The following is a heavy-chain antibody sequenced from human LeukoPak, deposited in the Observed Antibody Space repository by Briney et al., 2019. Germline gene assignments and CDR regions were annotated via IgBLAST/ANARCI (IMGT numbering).Heavy chain of an antibody. D-gene: IGHD4-17*01. Sequence: GGSLRLSCAASGLTFSDYYMSWIRQAPGKGLEWVSAISGSGGSTYCADSVKGRFTISRDNSKNTLYLQMNSLRAEDTAVYYCGGYGYGDYRASYYFDYWGQGTLVTVSS. CDR1: GLTFSDYY. CDR3: GGYGYGDYRASYYFDY. V-gene: IGHV3-23*01. J-gene: IGHJ4*02. CDR2: ISGSGGST.